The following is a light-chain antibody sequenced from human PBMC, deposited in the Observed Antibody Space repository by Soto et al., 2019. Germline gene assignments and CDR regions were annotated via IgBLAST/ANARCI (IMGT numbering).Light chain of an antibody. J-gene: IGKJ2*01. Sequence: EIVMTQSPGTLSVSPGERATLSCRASQRVSNNLAWYQHKPGQAPRPLIFGASTRATGVPGRFSGSGSGTEFTLTISSLQYEDFGVYYCQHYHSWPGTFGQGTKREIK. V-gene: IGKV3-15*01. CDR2: GAS. CDR1: QRVSNN. CDR3: QHYHSWPGT.